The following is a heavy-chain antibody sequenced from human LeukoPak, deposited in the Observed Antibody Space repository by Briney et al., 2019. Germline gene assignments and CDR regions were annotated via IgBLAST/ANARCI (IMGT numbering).Heavy chain of an antibody. V-gene: IGHV4-59*08. Sequence: SETLSLTCSGSGGSINNDYWGWVRQPPGKELEWIGYIYYIGSTTYNPSLESRVTISLDTSKNQFSLRLTSVSAADTAVYYCARPQAGNAFDVWGQGTMVTVSS. CDR1: GGSINNDY. J-gene: IGHJ3*01. CDR3: ARPQAGNAFDV. CDR2: IYYIGST. D-gene: IGHD6-19*01.